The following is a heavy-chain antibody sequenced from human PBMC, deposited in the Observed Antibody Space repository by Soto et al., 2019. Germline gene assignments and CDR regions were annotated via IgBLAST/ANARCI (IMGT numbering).Heavy chain of an antibody. V-gene: IGHV4-34*01. CDR2: INHSGST. CDR3: ARARYCSSTSCYPYYFDY. D-gene: IGHD2-2*01. J-gene: IGHJ4*02. Sequence: KASETLSLTCAVYGGSFSGYYWSWIRQPPGKGLEWIGEINHSGSTNYNPSLKSRVTISVDTSKNQFSLKLSSVTAADTAVYYCARARYCSSTSCYPYYFDYWGQGTLVTVSS. CDR1: GGSFSGYY.